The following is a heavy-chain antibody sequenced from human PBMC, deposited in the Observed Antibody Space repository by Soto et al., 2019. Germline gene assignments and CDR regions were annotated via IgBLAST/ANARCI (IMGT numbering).Heavy chain of an antibody. D-gene: IGHD6-13*01. Sequence: SETLSLTCVVSGYSIRSGYYWGWIRQPPGKGLEWIGSIYHTGSTYFNPSLKSRVTISVDTSKNQLSLKLSSVTAADSAVYYRARAPATGTSPVYYGLDVWGQGTTVTVSS. J-gene: IGHJ6*02. CDR2: IYHTGST. CDR3: ARAPATGTSPVYYGLDV. V-gene: IGHV4-38-2*01. CDR1: GYSIRSGYY.